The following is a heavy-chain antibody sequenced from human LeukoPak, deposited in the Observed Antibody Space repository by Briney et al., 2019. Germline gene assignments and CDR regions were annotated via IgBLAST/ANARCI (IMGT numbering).Heavy chain of an antibody. J-gene: IGHJ4*02. CDR3: TRVGYMVATRMIDY. CDR2: ISAYNGNT. D-gene: IGHD5-12*01. CDR1: GYIFTSNA. Sequence: ASVKVSCKASGYIFTSNAMHWVRQAPGQRLEWMGWISAYNGNTNYAQKLQGRVTMTTDTSTSTAYMELRSLRSDDTAVYYCTRVGYMVATRMIDYWGQGTLVTVSS. V-gene: IGHV1-18*01.